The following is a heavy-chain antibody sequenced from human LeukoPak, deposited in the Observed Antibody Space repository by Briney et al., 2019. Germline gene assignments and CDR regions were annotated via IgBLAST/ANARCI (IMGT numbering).Heavy chain of an antibody. CDR1: EGTFSSYA. J-gene: IGHJ6*02. Sequence: SVKVSCKASEGTFSSYAISWVRQAPGQGLEWMGRIIPIFGIANYAQKFQGRVTITADKSTSTAYMELSSLRSEDTAVYYCARPSFGNYGMDVWGQGTTVTVSS. D-gene: IGHD3-10*01. CDR3: ARPSFGNYGMDV. V-gene: IGHV1-69*04. CDR2: IIPIFGIA.